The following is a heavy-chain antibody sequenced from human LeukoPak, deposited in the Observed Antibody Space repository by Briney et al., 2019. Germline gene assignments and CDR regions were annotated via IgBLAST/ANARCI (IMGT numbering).Heavy chain of an antibody. CDR1: GFTFSSYG. CDR3: AKDRINKGVRGAGFDY. CDR2: IWYGGSNK. V-gene: IGHV3-30*18. D-gene: IGHD3-10*01. Sequence: PGRSLRLSCAASGFTFSSYGMHWVRQAPGKGLEWVAVIWYGGSNKYYADSVKGRFTISGDNSKNTLYLQMNSLRAEDTAVYYCAKDRINKGVRGAGFDYWGQGTLVTVSS. J-gene: IGHJ4*02.